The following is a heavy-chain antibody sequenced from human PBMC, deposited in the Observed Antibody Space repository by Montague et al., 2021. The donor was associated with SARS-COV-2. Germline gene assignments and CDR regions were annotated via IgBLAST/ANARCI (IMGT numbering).Heavy chain of an antibody. V-gene: IGHV4-34*01. D-gene: IGHD2-2*02. CDR2: INHSGSA. CDR1: GGSFSGYY. J-gene: IGHJ6*03. Sequence: SQTLSLTCAVYGGSFSGYYWYWICKPQRTGLDWIGEINHSGSANSNQTPKSRVPISVDTSKYQFSLTLNSVSAADTAVYYCAGPGDGVVPAPILGIGPFYSYFYMDVWGKGTTVTVSS. CDR3: AGPGDGVVPAPILGIGPFYSYFYMDV.